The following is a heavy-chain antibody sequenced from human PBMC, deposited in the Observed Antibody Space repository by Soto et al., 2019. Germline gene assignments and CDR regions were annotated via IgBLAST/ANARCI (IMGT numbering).Heavy chain of an antibody. V-gene: IGHV4-39*02. D-gene: IGHD3-10*01. CDR2: IYYSGST. CDR3: ARDWEGYYGSGSYFAY. J-gene: IGHJ4*02. CDR1: GGSISSSSYY. Sequence: SETLSLTCTVSGGSISSSSYYWGWIRQPPGKRQEWIGSIYYSGSTYYNQSLKRRVTISVDTSKNQFSLKLSSVTAADTVVFYCARDWEGYYGSGSYFAYWGQGTLVTVSS.